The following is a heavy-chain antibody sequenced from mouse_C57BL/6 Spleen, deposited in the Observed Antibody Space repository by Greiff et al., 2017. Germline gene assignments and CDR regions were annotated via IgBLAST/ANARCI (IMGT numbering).Heavy chain of an antibody. CDR1: GYTFTDYY. J-gene: IGHJ2*01. D-gene: IGHD4-1*01. Sequence: QVQLQQSGAELVKPGASVKISCKASGYTFTDYYINWVKQRPGQGLEWIGKMGPGSGSTYYNEKFKGKATLTADKSSRTAYMQLSSLTSEDSAVYFCARTQLTGTGGYFDYWGQGTTLTVSS. CDR2: MGPGSGST. V-gene: IGHV1-77*01. CDR3: ARTQLTGTGGYFDY.